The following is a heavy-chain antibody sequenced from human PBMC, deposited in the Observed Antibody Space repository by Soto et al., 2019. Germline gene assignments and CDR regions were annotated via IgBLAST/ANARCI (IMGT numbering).Heavy chain of an antibody. CDR2: TYYSGST. CDR3: ARAARYYYGMDV. V-gene: IGHV4-61*01. Sequence: QVQLQESGPGLVKPSETLSLTCTVSGGSVSSGSYYWSWIRQPPGKGLEWIGYTYYSGSTNYNPALKSRVTISVDTSKNQFSLKLSSVTAADTAVYYCARAARYYYGMDVWGQGTTVTVSS. J-gene: IGHJ6*02. CDR1: GGSVSSGSYY.